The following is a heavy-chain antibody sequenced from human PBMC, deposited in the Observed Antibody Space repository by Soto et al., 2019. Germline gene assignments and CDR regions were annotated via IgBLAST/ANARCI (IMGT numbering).Heavy chain of an antibody. V-gene: IGHV4-39*01. CDR1: GGSFTNSSYY. J-gene: IGHJ4*02. CDR2: VYYRGRS. Sequence: SETLSLTCTVSGGSFTNSSYYWGWIRQSPGKGLEWIGSVYYRGRSYSKSSVKSRVTISVDTSKNQFSLNLNSVTASDTAVYFCVSRRSTVITQDYVDYWGPGALVTVSS. D-gene: IGHD2-2*01. CDR3: VSRRSTVITQDYVDY.